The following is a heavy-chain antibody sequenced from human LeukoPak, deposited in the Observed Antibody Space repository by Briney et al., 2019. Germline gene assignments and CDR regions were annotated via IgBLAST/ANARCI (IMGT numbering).Heavy chain of an antibody. CDR3: ARGEGGAGSEYYYYYMDV. CDR2: INPSGGST. V-gene: IGHV1-46*01. D-gene: IGHD3-16*01. Sequence: ASVKVSCKASGYTFTSYYMHWVRQAPGQGLEWMGIINPSGGSTSYAQKFQGRVTMTRDTSISTAYMELSRLTSDDTAVYYCARGEGGAGSEYYYYYMDVWGKGTTVTVSS. J-gene: IGHJ6*03. CDR1: GYTFTSYY.